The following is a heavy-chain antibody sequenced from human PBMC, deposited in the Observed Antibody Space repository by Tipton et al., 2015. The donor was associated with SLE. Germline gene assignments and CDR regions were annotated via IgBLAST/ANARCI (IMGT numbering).Heavy chain of an antibody. CDR1: GGSISSYY. Sequence: TLSLTCTVSGGSISSYYWSWIRQSAGKGLAWIGRFYCDGRAALGSRLNPSFESRVTRSVDPSKKQLSLTLMSVTAADTAVYFCARIIAGPGDAFDVWGQGTMVTVSS. V-gene: IGHV4-4*07. J-gene: IGHJ3*01. CDR3: ARIIAGPGDAFDV. CDR2: FYCDGRA.